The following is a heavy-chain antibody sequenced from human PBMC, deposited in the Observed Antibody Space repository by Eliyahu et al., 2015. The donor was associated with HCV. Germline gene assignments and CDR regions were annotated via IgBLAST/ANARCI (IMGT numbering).Heavy chain of an antibody. V-gene: IGHV3-15*01. CDR3: VRSFGIVNYFDY. J-gene: IGHJ4*02. CDR1: GFTFSNAW. Sequence: EVQLVESGGGLVKPGGSLRLSCVASGFTFSNAWLWWVRXAPGKGLEWVGRIKTKADGETTDYAAPVKGRFTISRDDSKDTLDLLMNSLKAEDTAVYYCVRSFGIVNYFDYWGQGTLVTVSS. D-gene: IGHD3-3*01. CDR2: IKTKADGETT.